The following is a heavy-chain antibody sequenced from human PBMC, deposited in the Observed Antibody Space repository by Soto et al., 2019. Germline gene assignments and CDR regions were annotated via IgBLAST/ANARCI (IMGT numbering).Heavy chain of an antibody. Sequence: ASVKVSCKASGYTFTSYAMHWVRQAPGQRLEWMGWINAGNGNTKYSQKFQGRVTITRDTSASTAYMALSSLRSEDTAVYYCASPLGYCSGGSCPPPLDYWGQGTLVTVSS. CDR1: GYTFTSYA. V-gene: IGHV1-3*01. CDR2: INAGNGNT. D-gene: IGHD2-15*01. J-gene: IGHJ4*02. CDR3: ASPLGYCSGGSCPPPLDY.